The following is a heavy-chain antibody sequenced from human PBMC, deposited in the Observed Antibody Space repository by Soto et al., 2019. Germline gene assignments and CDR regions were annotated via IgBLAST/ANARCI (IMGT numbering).Heavy chain of an antibody. D-gene: IGHD6-19*01. CDR2: ISGSGGST. CDR3: AKFLLVRIAVALFDY. CDR1: GFTFSSYA. V-gene: IGHV3-23*01. J-gene: IGHJ4*02. Sequence: GGSLRLSCAASGFTFSSYAMSWVRQAPGKGLEWVSAISGSGGSTYYADSVKGRFTISRDNSKNTLYLQMNSLRAEDTAVYYCAKFLLVRIAVALFDYWGQGTLVTVSS.